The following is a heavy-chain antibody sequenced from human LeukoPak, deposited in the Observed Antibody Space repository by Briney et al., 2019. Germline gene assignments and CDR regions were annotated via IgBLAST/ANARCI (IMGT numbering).Heavy chain of an antibody. D-gene: IGHD2-15*01. J-gene: IGHJ5*02. CDR2: FSSSSSYT. CDR1: GFTFSDYY. Sequence: GGSLRLSCAASGFTFSDYYMSWIRQAPGKGLEWVSYFSSSSSYTNYADSVKGRFPISRDNAMNSLYLQMNSLRAEDTAVYYCARGVVVAANNWFDPWGQGTLVTVSS. V-gene: IGHV3-11*05. CDR3: ARGVVVAANNWFDP.